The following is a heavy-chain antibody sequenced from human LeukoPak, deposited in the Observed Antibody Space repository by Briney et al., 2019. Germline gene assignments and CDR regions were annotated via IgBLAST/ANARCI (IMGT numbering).Heavy chain of an antibody. D-gene: IGHD3-9*01. CDR2: IHEYGAT. CDR3: ARGSRDILTGYYAGSDS. Sequence: SEPLSLACTISGGSTSNYYWSWVRQPPGKGLEWIGYIHEYGATNYSPSLKSRVAISADTSRNQFSLKLSAVTTADTAVYYCARGSRDILTGYYAGSDSWGQGTLVIVSS. J-gene: IGHJ4*02. V-gene: IGHV4-59*01. CDR1: GGSTSNYY.